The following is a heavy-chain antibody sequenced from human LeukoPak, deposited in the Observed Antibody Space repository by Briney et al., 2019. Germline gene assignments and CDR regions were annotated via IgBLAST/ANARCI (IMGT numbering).Heavy chain of an antibody. CDR3: ARGRGYCSGGSCYSTHDY. CDR1: GGSFSGYY. Sequence: SETLSLTCAVYGGSFSGYYRSWIRQPPGKGLEWIGEINHSGSTNYNPSLKSRVTISVDTSKNQFSLKLSSVTAADTAVYYCARGRGYCSGGSCYSTHDYWGQGTLVTVSS. D-gene: IGHD2-15*01. J-gene: IGHJ4*02. CDR2: INHSGST. V-gene: IGHV4-34*01.